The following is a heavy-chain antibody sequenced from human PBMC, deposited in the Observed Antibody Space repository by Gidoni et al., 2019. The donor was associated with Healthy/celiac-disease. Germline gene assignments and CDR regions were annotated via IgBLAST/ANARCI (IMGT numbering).Heavy chain of an antibody. Sequence: EVQLVESGGGVVRHGGSLTLSCPAPAFTFDDYGTSWVRQAPGKGLEWVSGINWNGGSTGYADSVKGRFTISRDNAKNSLYLQMNSLRAEDTALYYCARSHHSGSYSFDYWGQGTLVTVSS. CDR3: ARSHHSGSYSFDY. CDR1: AFTFDDYG. CDR2: INWNGGST. D-gene: IGHD1-26*01. V-gene: IGHV3-20*04. J-gene: IGHJ4*02.